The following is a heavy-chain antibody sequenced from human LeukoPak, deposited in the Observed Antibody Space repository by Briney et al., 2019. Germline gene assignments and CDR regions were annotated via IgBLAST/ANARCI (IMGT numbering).Heavy chain of an antibody. D-gene: IGHD5-12*01. CDR2: ISAYNGNT. CDR3: ARDDKGYSGYDYAFDI. V-gene: IGHV1-18*01. CDR1: GYTFTSYG. J-gene: IGHJ3*02. Sequence: GASVKVSCKASGYTFTSYGISWVRQAPGQGLEWMGWISAYNGNTNYAQKLQGRVTMTTDTSTSTAYMELRGLRSDDTAVYYCARDDKGYSGYDYAFDIWGQGTMVTVSS.